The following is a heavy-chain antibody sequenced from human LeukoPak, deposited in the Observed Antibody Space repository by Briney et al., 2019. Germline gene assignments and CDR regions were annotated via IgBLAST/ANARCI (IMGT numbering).Heavy chain of an antibody. CDR3: ARRGTMVRGVIYCYGMDV. D-gene: IGHD3-10*01. V-gene: IGHV4-59*08. CDR1: GGSISSYY. Sequence: SETLSLTCTVSGGSISSYYWSWIRQPPGEGLEWIGYIYYSGSTNYNPSLKSRVTISVDTSKNQFSLKLSSVTAADTAVYYCARRGTMVRGVIYCYGMDVWGQGTTVTVSS. J-gene: IGHJ6*02. CDR2: IYYSGST.